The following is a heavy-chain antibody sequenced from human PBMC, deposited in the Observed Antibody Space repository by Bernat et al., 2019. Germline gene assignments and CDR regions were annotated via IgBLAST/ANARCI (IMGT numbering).Heavy chain of an antibody. CDR3: AKDAGYSSSGRLGGYYYFDY. J-gene: IGHJ4*02. D-gene: IGHD6-13*01. Sequence: EVQLLESGGGLVQPGGSLRLSCAASGFTFSSYAMSWVRQAPGKGLEWVSAISGSGGSTYYADSVKGRFTISRDNSKNTLYLQMNSLRAEDTAVYYCAKDAGYSSSGRLGGYYYFDYWGQGTLVTVSS. CDR2: ISGSGGST. CDR1: GFTFSSYA. V-gene: IGHV3-23*01.